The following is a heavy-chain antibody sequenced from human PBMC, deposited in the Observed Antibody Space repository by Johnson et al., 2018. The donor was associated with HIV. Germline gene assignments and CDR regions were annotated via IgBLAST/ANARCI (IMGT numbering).Heavy chain of an antibody. J-gene: IGHJ3*02. V-gene: IGHV3-7*01. CDR1: GFTVSSNY. Sequence: VQLVESGGGLVQPGGSLRLSCAVSGFTVSSNYITWVRQAPGKGLEWVANIKQDGSEKYYVDSVKGRFTISRDNAKNSLYLQMNSLRAGDTAVYYCARRSITSDGFDIWGQGTMVTVSS. D-gene: IGHD2-2*01. CDR2: IKQDGSEK. CDR3: ARRSITSDGFDI.